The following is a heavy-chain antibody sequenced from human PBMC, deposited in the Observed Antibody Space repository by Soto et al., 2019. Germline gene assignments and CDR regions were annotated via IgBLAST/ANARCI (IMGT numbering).Heavy chain of an antibody. D-gene: IGHD1-1*01. CDR1: GFTFDTYG. CDR3: ARVTPGNNLYYFSGLDF. V-gene: IGHV3-30-3*01. Sequence: GVSLRLSCVASGFTFDTYGIHWVRQAPGKGLQWVALISYEGSNTYYADSVRGRFTISRDNSKNALYLQMNTLRPEDTGVYYCARVTPGNNLYYFSGLDFWGQGT. J-gene: IGHJ6*02. CDR2: ISYEGSNT.